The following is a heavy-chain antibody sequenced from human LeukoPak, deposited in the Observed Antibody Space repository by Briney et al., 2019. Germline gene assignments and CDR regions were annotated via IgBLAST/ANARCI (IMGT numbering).Heavy chain of an antibody. CDR3: ARRAGAYSHPYDY. J-gene: IGHJ4*02. D-gene: IGHD4/OR15-4a*01. CDR1: GFTLSSNS. Sequence: GGSLRLSCTVSGFTLSSNSMSWVRQAQGKGLEWGSFIYSDKTHNLHPVKGGLTIHRDNSKNTLYLQMNSLRAEDTAVYYCARRAGAYSHPYDYWGQGTLVTVSS. CDR2: IYSDKT. V-gene: IGHV3-53*01.